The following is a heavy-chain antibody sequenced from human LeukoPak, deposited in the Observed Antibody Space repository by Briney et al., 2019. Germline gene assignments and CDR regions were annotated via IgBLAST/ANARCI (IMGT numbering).Heavy chain of an antibody. CDR3: ARATWDPNYYYYMDV. CDR2: ISSSSSYI. D-gene: IGHD1-26*01. J-gene: IGHJ6*03. V-gene: IGHV3-21*01. CDR1: GFTFSSYT. Sequence: GGSLRLSCAASGFTFSSYTMKWVRQAPGKGLEGVSSISSSSSYIYYADSVKGRFTISRDNAKNSLYLQMNSLRAEDTAVYFCARATWDPNYYYYMDVWGKGTTVTISS.